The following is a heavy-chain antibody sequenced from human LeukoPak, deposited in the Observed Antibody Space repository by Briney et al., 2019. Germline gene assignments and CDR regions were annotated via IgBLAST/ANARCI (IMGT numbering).Heavy chain of an antibody. J-gene: IGHJ6*02. D-gene: IGHD2-2*02. CDR2: INPSSGGT. CDR1: GYTFTGYY. Sequence: ASVKVSCKASGYTFTGYYMHWVRQAPGQGLEWMGWINPSSGGTNYAQKFQGRVTMTRDTSISTAYMELSRLRSDDTAVYYCARDAEVCSSTSCYRYYYYGMDVWGQGTTVTVSS. CDR3: ARDAEVCSSTSCYRYYYYGMDV. V-gene: IGHV1-2*02.